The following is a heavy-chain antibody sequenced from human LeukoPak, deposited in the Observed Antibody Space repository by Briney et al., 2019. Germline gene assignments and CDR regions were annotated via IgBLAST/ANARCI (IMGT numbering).Heavy chain of an antibody. CDR1: GGSISSCGYY. CDR2: IYYSGST. J-gene: IGHJ3*02. CDR3: ARTEDSSGYSTGAFDI. Sequence: PSETLSLTCTVSGGSISSCGYYWSWIRQHPGKGLEWIGYIYYSGSTYYNPSLKSRVTISVDTSKNQFSLKLSSVTAADTAVYYCARTEDSSGYSTGAFDIWGQGTMVTVSS. D-gene: IGHD3-22*01. V-gene: IGHV4-31*03.